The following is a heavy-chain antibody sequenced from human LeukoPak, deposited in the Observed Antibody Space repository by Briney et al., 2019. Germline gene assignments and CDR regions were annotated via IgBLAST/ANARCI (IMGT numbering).Heavy chain of an antibody. J-gene: IGHJ1*01. D-gene: IGHD2-2*01. V-gene: IGHV3-9*01. CDR3: ARGNIVVVPAAIEYFQH. Sequence: GRSLRLSCAASGFTFDDYAMHWVRQAPGKGLEWVSGISWNSGSIGYADSVKGRFTISRDNAKNSLYLQMNSLRAEDTAVYYCARGNIVVVPAAIEYFQHWGQGTLVTVSS. CDR1: GFTFDDYA. CDR2: ISWNSGSI.